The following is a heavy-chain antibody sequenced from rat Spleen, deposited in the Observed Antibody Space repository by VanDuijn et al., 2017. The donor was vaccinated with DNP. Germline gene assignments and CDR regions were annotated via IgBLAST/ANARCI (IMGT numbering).Heavy chain of an antibody. CDR3: ARDSLRFSFDY. D-gene: IGHD1-11*01. J-gene: IGHJ2*01. V-gene: IGHV2-1*01. Sequence: QVQLKESGPGLVQPSQTLSLTCTVSGFSLTSNSVHWVRLPPGKGLEWIGTMWSGGTTAYNSALKSRLSISRDTSKSQVFLKMNSLQTENTATYFCARDSLRFSFDYWGQGVMVTVSS. CDR2: MWSGGTT. CDR1: GFSLTSNS.